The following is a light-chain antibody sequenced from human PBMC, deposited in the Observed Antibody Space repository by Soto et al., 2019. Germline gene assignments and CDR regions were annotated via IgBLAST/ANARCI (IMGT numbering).Light chain of an antibody. J-gene: IGLJ1*01. V-gene: IGLV2-8*01. Sequence: QSALAQPPSASGSPGQSVTISCTGTSSDVGDNYVSWYQQHLGKAPKLIIYEVTLRPSGVPDRFSGSKSGNTASLTVSGLQADDEADYYCTAYAGSNTFVFGTGNKLTVL. CDR3: TAYAGSNTFV. CDR1: SSDVGDNY. CDR2: EVT.